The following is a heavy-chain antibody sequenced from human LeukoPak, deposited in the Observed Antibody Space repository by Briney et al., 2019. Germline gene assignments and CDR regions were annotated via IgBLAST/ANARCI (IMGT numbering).Heavy chain of an antibody. Sequence: GGSLRLSCAASGFTVSSNYMSWVRQAPGKGLEWVSIIYSGGSTHYADSVKGRFTISRDNSKNTLYLQMNSLRAEDTAVYYCAREYVNCSGGSCYDGYSYGAFDYWGQGTLVTVSS. V-gene: IGHV3-53*01. CDR3: AREYVNCSGGSCYDGYSYGAFDY. D-gene: IGHD2-15*01. CDR1: GFTVSSNY. J-gene: IGHJ4*02. CDR2: IYSGGST.